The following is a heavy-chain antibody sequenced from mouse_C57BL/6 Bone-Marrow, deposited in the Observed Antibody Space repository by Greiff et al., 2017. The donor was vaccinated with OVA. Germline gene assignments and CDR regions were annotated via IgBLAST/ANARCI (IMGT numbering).Heavy chain of an antibody. J-gene: IGHJ1*03. CDR2: FYPGSGSI. CDR3: ARHEEGGGYYGWYFDV. Sequence: QVQLQQSGAELVKPGASVKLSCKASGYTFTEYTIHWVKQRPGQGLEWIGWFYPGSGSIKYNEKFKDKATLTADKSSSTVYMELSRLTSEDSAVYFCARHEEGGGYYGWYFDVWGTGTTVTVSS. V-gene: IGHV1-62-2*01. CDR1: GYTFTEYT. D-gene: IGHD2-3*01.